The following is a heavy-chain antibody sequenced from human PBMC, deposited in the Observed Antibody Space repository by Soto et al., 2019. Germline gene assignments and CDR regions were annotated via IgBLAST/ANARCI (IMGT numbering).Heavy chain of an antibody. CDR3: ARDQGIPDYYGMDV. CDR2: IYYSGST. D-gene: IGHD2-21*01. Sequence: TLSLTCTVSGGSISSGDYYWSWIRQPPGKGLEWIGYIYYSGSTYYNPSLKSRVTISVDTSKNQFSLKLSSVTAADTAVYYCARDQGIPDYYGMDVWGQGTTVTVS. J-gene: IGHJ6*02. V-gene: IGHV4-30-4*01. CDR1: GGSISSGDYY.